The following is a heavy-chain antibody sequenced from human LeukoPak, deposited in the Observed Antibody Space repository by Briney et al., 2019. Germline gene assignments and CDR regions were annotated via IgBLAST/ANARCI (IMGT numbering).Heavy chain of an antibody. V-gene: IGHV3-43D*04. J-gene: IGHJ6*04. Sequence: GGSRRLSCAASGFTFDDYAMHWVRQAPGKGLEWVSLISWDGGSTYYADSVKGRFTISRDNSKNSLYLQMNSLRAEDTALYYCAKDKAVAGTSGYYYYGMDVWGKGTTVTVSS. CDR2: ISWDGGST. CDR3: AKDKAVAGTSGYYYYGMDV. CDR1: GFTFDDYA. D-gene: IGHD6-19*01.